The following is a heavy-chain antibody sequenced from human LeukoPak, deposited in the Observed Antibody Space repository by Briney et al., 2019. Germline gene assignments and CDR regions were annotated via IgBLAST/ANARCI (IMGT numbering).Heavy chain of an antibody. V-gene: IGHV3-30*04. CDR3: ARRLDSSSRYVDY. Sequence: GGSLRLSCTASGFTFGDYAMSWVRQAPGKGLEWVAVTSDDGSNKYYADSVKGRFTISRDNSKNTVYLQMNSLRAEDTAMYYCARRLDSSSRYVDYWGQGTLVTVSS. D-gene: IGHD6-6*01. CDR2: TSDDGSNK. J-gene: IGHJ4*02. CDR1: GFTFGDYA.